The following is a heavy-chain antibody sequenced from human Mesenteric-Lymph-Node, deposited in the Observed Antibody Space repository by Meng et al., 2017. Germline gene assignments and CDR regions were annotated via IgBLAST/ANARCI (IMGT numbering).Heavy chain of an antibody. CDR2: IYYSGST. CDR1: GGSFSGYY. D-gene: IGHD4-17*01. Sequence: QVPLQQWGAGLLKPSETLSRTCAGDGGSFSGYYWSWIRQPPGKGLEWIGYIYYSGSTYYNPSLKSRVTISVDTSKNQFSLKLSSVTAADTAVYYCARGPTTYFDYWGQGTLVTVSS. V-gene: IGHV4-34*01. J-gene: IGHJ4*02. CDR3: ARGPTTYFDY.